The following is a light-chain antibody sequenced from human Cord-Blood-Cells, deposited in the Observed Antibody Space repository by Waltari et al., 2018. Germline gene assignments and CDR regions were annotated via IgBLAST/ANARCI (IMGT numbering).Light chain of an antibody. CDR2: DVS. Sequence: QSALTQPRSVSGSPGQSVTISCTGTSSDVGGYNYVSWYQQHQGKAPKLMIYDVSKRPSGVPDRFSASKSRNTASLTISGIQAEDEAAYYCCSYAGSYTRVFGGGTKLTVL. V-gene: IGLV2-11*01. CDR3: CSYAGSYTRV. CDR1: SSDVGGYNY. J-gene: IGLJ2*01.